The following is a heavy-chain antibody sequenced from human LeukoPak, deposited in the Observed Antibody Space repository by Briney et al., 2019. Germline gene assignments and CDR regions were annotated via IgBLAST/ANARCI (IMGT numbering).Heavy chain of an antibody. CDR3: ARDHSGDYPLFGY. J-gene: IGHJ4*02. V-gene: IGHV1-69*04. Sequence: ASVKVSCKASGGTFSSYAISWVRQAPGQGLEWMGRIIPILGIANYAQKFQGGVTITADKSTSTAYMELSSLRSEDTAVYYCARDHSGDYPLFGYWGQGTLVTVSS. D-gene: IGHD4-17*01. CDR2: IIPILGIA. CDR1: GGTFSSYA.